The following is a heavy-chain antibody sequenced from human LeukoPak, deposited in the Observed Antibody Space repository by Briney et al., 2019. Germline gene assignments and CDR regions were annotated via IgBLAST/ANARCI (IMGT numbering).Heavy chain of an antibody. CDR1: VYTVTSSV. D-gene: IGHD6-19*01. V-gene: IGHV1-18*01. CDR3: ARAPQYSTGWYVY. CDR2: ISPYNDNT. Sequence: APVNASSKASVYTVTSSVISSVRRAPRHRREWRGWISPYNDNTNYAQTLQGRVTIATDTSTSTAYMELSSLRSDDTAVYYCARAPQYSTGWYVYWGQGTLVTVSS. J-gene: IGHJ4*02.